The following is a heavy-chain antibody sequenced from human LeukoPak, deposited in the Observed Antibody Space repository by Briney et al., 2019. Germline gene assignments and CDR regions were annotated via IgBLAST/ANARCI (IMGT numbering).Heavy chain of an antibody. V-gene: IGHV3-13*01. Sequence: GGSLRLSCTASGFTLGSHDMHWVRQTTGEGREWVAAIASGFQTFYAGSVKGRFTVSREDAKNSLYLQMNSLRAGDTAVYYCVREARGYHYTYFDYWGQGTLVTVSS. CDR1: GFTLGSHD. J-gene: IGHJ4*02. CDR3: VREARGYHYTYFDY. D-gene: IGHD5-18*01. CDR2: IASGFQT.